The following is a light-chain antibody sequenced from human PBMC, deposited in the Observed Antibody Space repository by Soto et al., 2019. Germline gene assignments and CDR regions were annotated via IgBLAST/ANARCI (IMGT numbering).Light chain of an antibody. Sequence: QSVLTQPASVSGSPGQSITISCTGTSSDVGGYNYVSWYQQHPGKAPKLMIYDVSNRPSGVSNRFSGSKSGNTASLTISGLRAEDEDDYYCSSYTSSSTFYIFGTGTKLTVL. CDR3: SSYTSSSTFYI. V-gene: IGLV2-14*01. J-gene: IGLJ1*01. CDR1: SSDVGGYNY. CDR2: DVS.